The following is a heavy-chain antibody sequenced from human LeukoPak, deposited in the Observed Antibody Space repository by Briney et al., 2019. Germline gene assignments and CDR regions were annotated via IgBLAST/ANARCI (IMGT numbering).Heavy chain of an antibody. CDR3: ARGMQDFWSGYYIYY. CDR2: IYYSGST. D-gene: IGHD3-3*01. Sequence: SETLSLTCTVSGGSISSGDYYWSWIRQPPGKGLEWIGYIYYSGSTYYNPSLKSRVTISVDTSKNQFSLKLSSVTAADTAVYYCARGMQDFWSGYYIYYWGQGTLVTVSS. J-gene: IGHJ4*02. CDR1: GGSISSGDYY. V-gene: IGHV4-30-4*08.